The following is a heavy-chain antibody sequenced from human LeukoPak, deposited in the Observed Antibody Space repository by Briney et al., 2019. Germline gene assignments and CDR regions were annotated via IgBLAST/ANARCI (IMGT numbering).Heavy chain of an antibody. V-gene: IGHV3-21*01. CDR3: ARDSGDFWSGLYYYYYYMDV. CDR2: ISSSSSYI. J-gene: IGHJ6*03. Sequence: GGSLRLSCAASGFTFSSYSMNWVRQAPGKGQEWVSSISSSSSYIYYADSVKGRFTISRDNAKNSLYLQMNSLRAEDTAVYYCARDSGDFWSGLYYYYYYMDVWGKGTTVTVSS. CDR1: GFTFSSYS. D-gene: IGHD3-3*01.